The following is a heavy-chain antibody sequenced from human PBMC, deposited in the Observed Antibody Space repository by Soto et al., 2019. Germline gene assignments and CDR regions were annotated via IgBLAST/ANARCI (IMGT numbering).Heavy chain of an antibody. CDR1: GYTFTSYA. Sequence: ASVKVSCKASGYTFTSYAMHWVRQAPGQRLEWMGWINAGNGNTKYSQKFQGRVTITRDTSASTAYMELSSLRSEDTAVYYCARAYCGGDCYSSPMDVWGQGTTVTVSS. CDR3: ARAYCGGDCYSSPMDV. V-gene: IGHV1-3*01. D-gene: IGHD2-21*02. J-gene: IGHJ6*02. CDR2: INAGNGNT.